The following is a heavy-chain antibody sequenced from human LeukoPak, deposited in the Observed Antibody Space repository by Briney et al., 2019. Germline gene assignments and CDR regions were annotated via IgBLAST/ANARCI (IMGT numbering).Heavy chain of an antibody. CDR2: ISAYNGNT. CDR3: ARDEFDFWSGYRYGMDV. CDR1: GDTFTSYG. Sequence: GASVKVSCKASGDTFTSYGISWVRQAPGQGLEWMGWISAYNGNTNYAQKLQGRVTMTTDTSSSTAYMELRSLRSDDTAVYYCARDEFDFWSGYRYGMDVWGQGTTVTVSS. D-gene: IGHD3-3*01. J-gene: IGHJ6*02. V-gene: IGHV1-18*01.